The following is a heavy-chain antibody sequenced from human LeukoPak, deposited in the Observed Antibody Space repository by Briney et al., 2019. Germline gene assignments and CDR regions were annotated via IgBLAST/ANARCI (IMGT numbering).Heavy chain of an antibody. D-gene: IGHD4-11*01. CDR2: INHSGST. CDR1: GGSFSNYF. V-gene: IGHV4-34*01. Sequence: PSETLSLTCAVYGGSFSNYFWSWIRQPPGKGLEWIGEINHSGSTNYNPSLKSRVTISVDTSKNQFSLKLSSVTAADTAVYYCARDRHDYSNYFDYWGQGTLVTVSS. CDR3: ARDRHDYSNYFDY. J-gene: IGHJ4*02.